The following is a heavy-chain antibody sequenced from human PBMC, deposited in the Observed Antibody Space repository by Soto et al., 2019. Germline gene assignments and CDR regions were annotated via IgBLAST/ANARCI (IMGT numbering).Heavy chain of an antibody. V-gene: IGHV4-59*12. J-gene: IGHJ4*02. D-gene: IGHD2-15*01. CDR2: IYHSGST. Sequence: PSETLSLTCTVSGGSISSYYWSWIRQPPGKGLEWIGYIYHSGSTYYNPSLKSRVTISVDTSKNQFSLKLSSVTAADTAVYYCARVRIPHCSGGSCYSGSDYYFDYWGQGTLVTVSS. CDR1: GGSISSYY. CDR3: ARVRIPHCSGGSCYSGSDYYFDY.